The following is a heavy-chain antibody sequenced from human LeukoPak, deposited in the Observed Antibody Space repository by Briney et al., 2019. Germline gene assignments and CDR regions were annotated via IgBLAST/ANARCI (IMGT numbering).Heavy chain of an antibody. V-gene: IGHV4-30-2*01. CDR1: GGSISSGGYS. D-gene: IGHD3-16*01. CDR3: ARSLRYAFDI. Sequence: PSQTLSLTCAVSGGSISSGGYSWSWIRQPPGKGLEWIGYIYHSGSTYYNPSLKSRVTISVDRSKSQFSLKLSSVTAADTAVYYCARSLRYAFDIWGQGTMVTVSS. CDR2: IYHSGST. J-gene: IGHJ3*02.